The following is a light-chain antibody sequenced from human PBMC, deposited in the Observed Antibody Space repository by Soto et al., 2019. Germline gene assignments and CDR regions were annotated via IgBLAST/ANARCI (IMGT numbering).Light chain of an antibody. CDR2: DVS. Sequence: SALTQPRSVSGSPGQSVTISCTGTSSDVGGYNYVSSYQQHPGKAPKLMIYDVSKRPSGVPDRFSGSKSGNTASLTISGLQAEDEVDYYCCSYAGSYTYVFGTGTKVTVL. CDR1: SSDVGGYNY. V-gene: IGLV2-11*01. J-gene: IGLJ1*01. CDR3: CSYAGSYTYV.